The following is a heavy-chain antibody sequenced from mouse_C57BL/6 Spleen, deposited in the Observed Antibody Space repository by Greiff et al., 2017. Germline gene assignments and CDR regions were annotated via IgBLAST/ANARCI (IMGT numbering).Heavy chain of an antibody. V-gene: IGHV1-59*01. Sequence: QVQLQQSGAELVRPGTSVKLSCKASGYTFTSYWMHWVKQRPGQGLEWIGVIDPSDSYTNYNQKFKGKATLTVDTSSSTAYMQLSSLTSEDSAVYYCARGDGSSWDYAMDYWGQGTSVTVSS. CDR1: GYTFTSYW. CDR2: IDPSDSYT. J-gene: IGHJ4*01. D-gene: IGHD1-1*01. CDR3: ARGDGSSWDYAMDY.